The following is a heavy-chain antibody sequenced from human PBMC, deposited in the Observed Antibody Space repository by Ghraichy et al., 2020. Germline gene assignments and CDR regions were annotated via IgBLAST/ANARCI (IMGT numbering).Heavy chain of an antibody. J-gene: IGHJ2*01. CDR3: ARGGNYDFWGGHFYFWYFEI. CDR2: IHYNGGT. CDR1: NGSTDKYY. Sequence: SETLSLTCSVSNGSTDKYYWTWIRQAPGKGLEWIGYIHYNGGTNYSPSLKSRVTISIDKSKNQFSLNLNSVTAADTAVYYCARGGNYDFWGGHFYFWYFEIWGRGTLITVSS. V-gene: IGHV4-59*01. D-gene: IGHD3-3*01.